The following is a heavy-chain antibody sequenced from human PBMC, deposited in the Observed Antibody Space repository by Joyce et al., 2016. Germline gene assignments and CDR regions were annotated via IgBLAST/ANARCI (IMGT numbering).Heavy chain of an antibody. CDR3: ATRTRNYGYVNY. CDR2: ISHSGSV. CDR1: GDSISSGAYY. Sequence: QLQLQESGPGVVKPSETLSLTCTVSGDSISSGAYYWGWLRQSPGKGLDWIGSISHSGSVYYNPSLNSRVNISADTSKTQFYLQMRSVSAADTAVYYCATRTRNYGYVNYWGQGTLVTVSS. V-gene: IGHV4-39*01. J-gene: IGHJ4*02. D-gene: IGHD4-17*01.